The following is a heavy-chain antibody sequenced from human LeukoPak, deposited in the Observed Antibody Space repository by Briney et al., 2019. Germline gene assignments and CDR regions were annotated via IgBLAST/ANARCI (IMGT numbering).Heavy chain of an antibody. D-gene: IGHD6-25*01. CDR2: ISAYNGNT. CDR3: ARDRGAHSSDAEKFDY. CDR1: GYTFTSYG. Sequence: ASVKVSCKASGYTFTSYGISWVRQAPGQGLEWMGWISAYNGNTNYAQKLQGRVTMTTDTSTSTAYMELRSLRSDDTAVYYCARDRGAHSSDAEKFDYWGQGTLVTVSS. J-gene: IGHJ4*02. V-gene: IGHV1-18*01.